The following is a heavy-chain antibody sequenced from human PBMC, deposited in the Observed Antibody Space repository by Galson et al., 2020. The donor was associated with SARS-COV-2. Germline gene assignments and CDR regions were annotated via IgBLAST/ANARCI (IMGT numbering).Heavy chain of an antibody. CDR1: GYKFTDYY. D-gene: IGHD5-18*01. J-gene: IGHJ4*02. Sequence: ASVKVSCEASGYKFTDYYIHWVRQAPGQGLEWMGRDNPNSGATDYAQRYKGRVAMTRDTSISTAYMELSRLTSNDTAVYFCARDQVAAMTIIYYWGQGTLVTVSS. CDR3: ARDQVAAMTIIYY. CDR2: DNPNSGAT. V-gene: IGHV1-2*06.